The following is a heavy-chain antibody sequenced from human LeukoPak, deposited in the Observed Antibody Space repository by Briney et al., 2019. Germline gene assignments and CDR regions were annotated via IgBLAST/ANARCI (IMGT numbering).Heavy chain of an antibody. J-gene: IGHJ4*02. Sequence: GGSLRLSCAASGFTVSSNFMSWVRQAPGKGLEWVSVIYSGGSTYYADSVKGRFTISRDNSKNTLYLQMSSLRAEDTAVYYCVRNSYDSSGYYDYWGQGTLVTVSS. V-gene: IGHV3-66*01. D-gene: IGHD3-22*01. CDR3: VRNSYDSSGYYDY. CDR2: IYSGGST. CDR1: GFTVSSNF.